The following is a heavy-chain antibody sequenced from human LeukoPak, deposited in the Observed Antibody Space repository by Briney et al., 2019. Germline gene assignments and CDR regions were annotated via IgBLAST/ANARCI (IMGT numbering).Heavy chain of an antibody. Sequence: GASVKVCKASGGTFSSYAISWVRQAPGQGLEWMGGIIPIFGTANYAQKFQGRVTITADKSTSTAYMELSSLRSEDTAVYYCARGGNSGTFDIWGQGTMVTVSS. CDR2: IIPIFGTA. CDR3: ARGGNSGTFDI. D-gene: IGHD4-23*01. V-gene: IGHV1-69*06. CDR1: GGTFSSYA. J-gene: IGHJ3*02.